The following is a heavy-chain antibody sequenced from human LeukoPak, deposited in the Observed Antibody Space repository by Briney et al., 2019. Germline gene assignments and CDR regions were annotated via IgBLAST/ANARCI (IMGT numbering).Heavy chain of an antibody. CDR1: GYTFTSYC. Sequence: GASVKVSCKASGYTFTSYCISGVREAPRQGVEWMGWMSAYNGNTNYAQKLQGRVTMTTDTSTSRAYMELRSLRSDDTAVYYCARDGTRVDYWGQGTLVTVSS. CDR3: ARDGTRVDY. D-gene: IGHD1-1*01. J-gene: IGHJ4*02. CDR2: MSAYNGNT. V-gene: IGHV1-18*01.